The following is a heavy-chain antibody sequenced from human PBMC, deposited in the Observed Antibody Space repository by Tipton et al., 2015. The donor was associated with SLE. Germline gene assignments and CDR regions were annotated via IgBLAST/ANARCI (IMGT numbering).Heavy chain of an antibody. CDR3: ARATCAARYSSGWYDY. CDR2: ISAYNGNT. CDR1: GYTFTSYG. D-gene: IGHD6-19*01. V-gene: IGHV1-18*01. J-gene: IGHJ4*02. Sequence: QLVQSGAEVKKPGASVKVSCKASGYTFTSYGISWVRQAPGQGLEWMGWISAYNGNTNYAQKLQGRVTMTTDTSTSTAYMELRSLRSDDTAVDYCARATCAARYSSGWYDYWGQGTLVTVSS.